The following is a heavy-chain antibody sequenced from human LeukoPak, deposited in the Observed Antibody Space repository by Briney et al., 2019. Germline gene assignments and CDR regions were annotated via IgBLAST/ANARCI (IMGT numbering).Heavy chain of an antibody. V-gene: IGHV3-30*02. D-gene: IGHD3-10*01. CDR1: GFTFSNYG. Sequence: QPGGSLRLSCAASGFTFSNYGMHWVRQAPGKGLEWVAFIRNDGSNKYYVDSVKGRFVISRDNSRNTLYLYMNSLRAEDSAVYYCAKDGVSSSVWAFDIWGQGTMVTVSS. CDR2: IRNDGSNK. CDR3: AKDGVSSSVWAFDI. J-gene: IGHJ3*02.